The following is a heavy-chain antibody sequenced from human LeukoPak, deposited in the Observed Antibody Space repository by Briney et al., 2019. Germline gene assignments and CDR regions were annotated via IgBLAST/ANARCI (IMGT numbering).Heavy chain of an antibody. J-gene: IGHJ4*02. V-gene: IGHV4-39*07. Sequence: SETLSLTCTVSGGSISSSSYYWGWIRQPPGKGLEWIGSIYYSGSTYYNPSLKSRVTISVDTSKNQFSLKLSSVTAADTAVYYCAREAGSDGYNYLDYWGRGTLVTVSS. CDR1: GGSISSSSYY. CDR3: AREAGSDGYNYLDY. CDR2: IYYSGST. D-gene: IGHD5-24*01.